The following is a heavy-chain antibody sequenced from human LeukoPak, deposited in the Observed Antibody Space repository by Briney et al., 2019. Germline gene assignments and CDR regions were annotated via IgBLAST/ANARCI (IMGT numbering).Heavy chain of an antibody. Sequence: SETLSLTCAVSGYSISSGYYWGWIRQPPGKGLEWIGSIYHSGSTYYNPSLKRRVTISVDTSKNQFSLKLSSVTAADTAVYYCARGSTMVRGILDYWGQGTLVTVSS. J-gene: IGHJ4*02. CDR3: ARGSTMVRGILDY. CDR1: GYSISSGYY. CDR2: IYHSGST. V-gene: IGHV4-38-2*01. D-gene: IGHD3-10*01.